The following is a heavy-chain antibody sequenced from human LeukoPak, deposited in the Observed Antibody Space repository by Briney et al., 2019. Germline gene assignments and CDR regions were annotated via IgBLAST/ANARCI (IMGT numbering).Heavy chain of an antibody. Sequence: GGSLRLSCAASGFTFSSYWMSWVRQAPGKGLEWVANIKQDGSEKYYVDSVKGRFTISRDNAKNSLYLQMNSLRAEDTAVYYCAKLHNRYFDWSTFDYWGQGTLVTVSS. V-gene: IGHV3-7*01. D-gene: IGHD3-9*01. CDR3: AKLHNRYFDWSTFDY. CDR1: GFTFSSYW. CDR2: IKQDGSEK. J-gene: IGHJ4*02.